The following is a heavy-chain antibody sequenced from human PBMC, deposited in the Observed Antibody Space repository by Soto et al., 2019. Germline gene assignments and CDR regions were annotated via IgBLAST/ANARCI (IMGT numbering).Heavy chain of an antibody. CDR3: ARLEGLATISYYFDF. CDR1: GFSISSGTSY. Sequence: LETLSLTCTFSGFSISSGTSYWSWIRQRPGKGLEWIGYIYYSGSTYYNPSLQTRVTISLDKSKSQFSLKLNSVTAADSAVYFCARLEGLATISYYFDFWGPGALVTVSS. D-gene: IGHD3-9*01. J-gene: IGHJ4*02. CDR2: IYYSGST. V-gene: IGHV4-39*01.